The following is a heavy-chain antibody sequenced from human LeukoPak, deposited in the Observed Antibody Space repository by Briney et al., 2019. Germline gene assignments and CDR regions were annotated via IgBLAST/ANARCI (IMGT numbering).Heavy chain of an antibody. D-gene: IGHD4-17*01. CDR2: INHSGST. Sequence: SETLSLTCAVYGGSFSGYYWSWIRQPPGKGLEWIGEINHSGSTNYNPSLKSRVTISVDTSKNQFSLKLSSVTAADTAVYYCAREKGYDDYVGGDYYYYYMDVWGKGTTVTISS. CDR1: GGSFSGYY. V-gene: IGHV4-34*01. CDR3: AREKGYDDYVGGDYYYYYMDV. J-gene: IGHJ6*03.